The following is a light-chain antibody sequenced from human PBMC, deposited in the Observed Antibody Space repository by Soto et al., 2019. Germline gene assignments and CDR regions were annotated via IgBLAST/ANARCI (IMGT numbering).Light chain of an antibody. Sequence: DIQMTQSPSSVSAALGEIVTITCRASQVMSSWLAWYQQKPGKAPKLLIFAASTLQSGVPSRFSGSGSRTDFTLTITSLQPEDIGTYYCQQTDTLPSTFGQGTRLEIK. CDR1: QVMSSW. J-gene: IGKJ5*01. CDR3: QQTDTLPST. V-gene: IGKV1D-12*01. CDR2: AAS.